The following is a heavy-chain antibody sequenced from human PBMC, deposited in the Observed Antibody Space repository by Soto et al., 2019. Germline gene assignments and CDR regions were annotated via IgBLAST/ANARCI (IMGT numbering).Heavy chain of an antibody. CDR3: ARRYGYSFDY. J-gene: IGHJ4*02. Sequence: PSETLSLSCTVSAGSTCHESWSWIRQPPGKGLEWIGYIYYSGSTNYNPSLKSRVTISVDTSKNQFSLKLSSVTAADTAVYYCARRYGYSFDYWGQGTLVTVS. CDR1: AGSTCHES. V-gene: IGHV4-59*01. CDR2: IYYSGST. D-gene: IGHD5-18*01.